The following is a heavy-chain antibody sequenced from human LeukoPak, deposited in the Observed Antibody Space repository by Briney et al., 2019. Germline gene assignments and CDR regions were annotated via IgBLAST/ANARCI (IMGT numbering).Heavy chain of an antibody. D-gene: IGHD3-3*01. CDR3: ARSARLMKGVVEVTALDD. CDR2: ISSRATAI. J-gene: IGHJ4*02. CDR1: GFTFSSYE. V-gene: IGHV3-48*03. Sequence: GGSLRLSCAASGFTFSSYEMNWVRQAPGKGLEWVSYISSRATAIYYADSVKGRFTISRDNAKTSLYLQMNSLRAEDTAVYYCARSARLMKGVVEVTALDDWGQGTLVTVSS.